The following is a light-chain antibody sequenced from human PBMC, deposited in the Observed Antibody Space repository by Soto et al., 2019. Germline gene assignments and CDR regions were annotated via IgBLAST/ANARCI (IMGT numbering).Light chain of an antibody. Sequence: IMMTQSPAALSVSPGGRATLSCRASQSVRSNLAWYQHRPGLAPRLLISGASTRATGIPARFSGSVSGTEFTLTISSLQSEDFAVYYCQQYNYWPPTFGQGTLLEI. CDR2: GAS. J-gene: IGKJ5*01. V-gene: IGKV3-15*01. CDR1: QSVRSN. CDR3: QQYNYWPPT.